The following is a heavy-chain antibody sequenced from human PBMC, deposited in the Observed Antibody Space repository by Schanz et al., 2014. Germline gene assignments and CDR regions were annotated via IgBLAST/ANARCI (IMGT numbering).Heavy chain of an antibody. V-gene: IGHV3-53*01. J-gene: IGHJ6*02. Sequence: EMQLVESGGGLIQPGGSLRLSCAASGFTVTSYYMSWVRQAPGKGLEWVPVIYSGDNTYYADSVKGRFTISRDNSKNTVYLQMNSLRAEDTAVYFCASLIGTTSAHFYGMDVWGQGTTVTVSS. CDR1: GFTVTSYY. D-gene: IGHD1-7*01. CDR3: ASLIGTTSAHFYGMDV. CDR2: IYSGDNT.